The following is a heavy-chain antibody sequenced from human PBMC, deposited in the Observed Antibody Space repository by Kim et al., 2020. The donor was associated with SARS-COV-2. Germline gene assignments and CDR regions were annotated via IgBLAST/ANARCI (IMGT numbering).Heavy chain of an antibody. D-gene: IGHD6-13*01. CDR1: GFTFSSYG. CDR2: ISYDGSNK. V-gene: IGHV3-33*05. J-gene: IGHJ2*01. CDR3: ARGQPAAVGPNLNWYFDL. Sequence: GGSLRLSCAASGFTFSSYGMHWVRQAPGKGLEWVAVISYDGSNKYYADSVKGRFTISRDNSKNTLYLQMNSLRAEDTAVYYCARGQPAAVGPNLNWYFDLWGRGTLGTVSA.